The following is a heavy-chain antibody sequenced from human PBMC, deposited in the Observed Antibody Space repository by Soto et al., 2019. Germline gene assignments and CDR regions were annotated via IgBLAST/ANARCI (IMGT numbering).Heavy chain of an antibody. Sequence: QVQLQESGPGLVKPSQTLSLTCTVSGGSISSGGYYWSWIRQHPGKGLEWIGYIYYSGSTYYNPSLRSRVTISVDTSKNQFALKLSSVTAADAAVYYCARGGLDYYYGMDVWGQGTTVTVSS. J-gene: IGHJ6*02. CDR3: ARGGLDYYYGMDV. CDR2: IYYSGST. CDR1: GGSISSGGYY. V-gene: IGHV4-31*03. D-gene: IGHD6-19*01.